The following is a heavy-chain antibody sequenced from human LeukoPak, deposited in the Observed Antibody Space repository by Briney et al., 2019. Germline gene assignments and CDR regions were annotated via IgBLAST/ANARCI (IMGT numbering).Heavy chain of an antibody. V-gene: IGHV3-23*01. CDR3: VKTVSGSYSYQGGDY. D-gene: IGHD3-16*02. Sequence: PGGSLTLSCAASGFSFSSYAMSWVRQAPGKGLEWVSAISGSGENTNYADSVKGRFTTSRDNSRNMLYLQMNSLRDEDTARYYCVKTVSGSYSYQGGDYWGQGTLVTVSS. CDR2: ISGSGENT. CDR1: GFSFSSYA. J-gene: IGHJ4*02.